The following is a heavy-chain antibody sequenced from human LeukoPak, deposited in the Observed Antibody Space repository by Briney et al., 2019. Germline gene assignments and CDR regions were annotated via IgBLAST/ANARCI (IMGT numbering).Heavy chain of an antibody. Sequence: GGSPRLSCAASGFTFSSYWMSWVRQAPGKGLEWVANIKQDGSEKYYVDSVKGRFTISRDNAKNSLYLQMNSLRAEDTAVYYCARDYYDSSGYSWNSDYFDYWGQGTLVTVSS. D-gene: IGHD3-22*01. CDR1: GFTFSSYW. CDR3: ARDYYDSSGYSWNSDYFDY. J-gene: IGHJ4*02. CDR2: IKQDGSEK. V-gene: IGHV3-7*01.